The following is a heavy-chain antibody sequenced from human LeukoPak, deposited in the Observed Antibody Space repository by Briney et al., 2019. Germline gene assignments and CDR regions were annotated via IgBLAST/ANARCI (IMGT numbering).Heavy chain of an antibody. CDR2: ISDSGGST. D-gene: IGHD2-2*03. CDR1: GITLSNYG. CDR3: ARASWISTADAVC. J-gene: IGHJ4*02. Sequence: GGSLRLSCAVSGITLSNYGMSWVRQAPGKGLEWVAGISDSGGSTNYADSVKGRFTLSRDVSRNTVYLQLNNLRVEDTAIYYCARASWISTADAVCWGQGTQVTVSS. V-gene: IGHV3-23*01.